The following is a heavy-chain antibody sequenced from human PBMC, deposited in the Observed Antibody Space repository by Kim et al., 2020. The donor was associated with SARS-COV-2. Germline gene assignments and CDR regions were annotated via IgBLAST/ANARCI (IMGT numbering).Heavy chain of an antibody. CDR2: IIPIFGTA. CDR1: GGTFSSYA. J-gene: IGHJ4*02. D-gene: IGHD3-22*01. CDR3: ARGYQTYYYDSSGYYYGPFGY. V-gene: IGHV1-69*13. Sequence: SVKVSCKASGGTFSSYAISWVRQAPGQGLEWMGGIIPIFGTANYAQKFQGRVTITADESTSTAYMELSSLRSEDTAVYYCARGYQTYYYDSSGYYYGPFGYWGQGTLVTVSS.